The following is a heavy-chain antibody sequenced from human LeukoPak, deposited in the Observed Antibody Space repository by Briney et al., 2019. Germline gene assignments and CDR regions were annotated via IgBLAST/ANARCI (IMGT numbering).Heavy chain of an antibody. CDR1: GASISDSDFF. J-gene: IGHJ6*02. CDR3: ARLNGGYETSNYYYYGMDV. CDR2: IYYSGST. D-gene: IGHD5-12*01. V-gene: IGHV4-39*07. Sequence: SETLSLTCTVSGASISDSDFFWAWVRQPPGKGLEWIGSIYYSGSTYYNPSLKSRVTISVDTSKNQFSLKLSSVTAADTAVYYCARLNGGYETSNYYYYGMDVWGQGATVTVSS.